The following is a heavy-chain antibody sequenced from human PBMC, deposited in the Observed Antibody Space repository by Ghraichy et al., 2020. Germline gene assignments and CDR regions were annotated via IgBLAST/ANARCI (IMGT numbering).Heavy chain of an antibody. CDR3: ARDGIRNGFQA. Sequence: SETLSLTCTVSGDSISNNYWSWIRQPPGKGLEWLGYIYYTGSTNYNPSLKSRDTMSLDTSKKQFSLNLTSVTASDTAVYYCARDGIRNGFQAWGRGTLVTVSS. V-gene: IGHV4-59*13. D-gene: IGHD5-24*01. CDR2: IYYTGST. CDR1: GDSISNNY. J-gene: IGHJ5*02.